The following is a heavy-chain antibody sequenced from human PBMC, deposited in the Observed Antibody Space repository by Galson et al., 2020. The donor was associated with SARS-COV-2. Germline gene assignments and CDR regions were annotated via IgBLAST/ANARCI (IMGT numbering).Heavy chain of an antibody. J-gene: IGHJ4*02. CDR1: GFTFSSYW. CDR2: IKQDGSEK. CDR3: ARDAPTYYYDSSGYYKEFYFDY. Sequence: GGSLKLSCATSGFTFSSYWMSWVRQAPGKGLEWVAKIKQDGSEKYYVDSAKGRFTISRDNAKNSLYLQMNSLRAEDTAVYYCARDAPTYYYDSSGYYKEFYFDYWGEGTLVTVSS. V-gene: IGHV3-7*03. D-gene: IGHD3-22*01.